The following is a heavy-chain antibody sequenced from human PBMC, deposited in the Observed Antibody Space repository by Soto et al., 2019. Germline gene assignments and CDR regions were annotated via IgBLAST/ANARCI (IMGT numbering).Heavy chain of an antibody. CDR3: ATHNWNYVARSDY. CDR1: GGSISSSSYY. CDR2: IYYSGST. J-gene: IGHJ4*02. D-gene: IGHD1-7*01. V-gene: IGHV4-39*01. Sequence: SETLSLTCTVSGGSISSSSYYWCWIRQPPGKGLEWIGSIYYSGSTYYNPSLKSRVTISVDTSKNQFSLKLSSVTAADTAVYYCATHNWNYVARSDYWGQGTLVTVSS.